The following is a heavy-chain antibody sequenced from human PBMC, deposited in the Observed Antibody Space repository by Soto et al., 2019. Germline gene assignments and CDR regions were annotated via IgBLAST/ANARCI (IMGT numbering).Heavy chain of an antibody. D-gene: IGHD2-15*01. CDR1: AGFITSGGYY. J-gene: IGHJ5*02. CDR3: ARAPAAVSWFDP. CDR2: IFYSGST. Sequence: SETLSLPCTVSAGFITSGGYYWTWFRQHPGMGLEWIGYIFYSGSTYYNPSLKSRITISVDTSKNQFSLKLSSVTAADTAVYYCARAPAAVSWFDPWGKGTLVTVS. V-gene: IGHV4-31*03.